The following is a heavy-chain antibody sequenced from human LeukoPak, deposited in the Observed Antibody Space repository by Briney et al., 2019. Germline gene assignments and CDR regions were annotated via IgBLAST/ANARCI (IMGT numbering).Heavy chain of an antibody. CDR3: AKVSMIDDY. CDR1: GFTFSSYA. Sequence: AGGSQRLSCAASGFTFSSYAMSWVRQAPGKGLEWVSAISGSGGSTYYADSVKGRFTISRDNSKNTLYLQMNSLRAEGTAVYYCAKVSMIDDYWGQGTLVTVSS. D-gene: IGHD2-21*01. J-gene: IGHJ4*02. CDR2: ISGSGGST. V-gene: IGHV3-23*01.